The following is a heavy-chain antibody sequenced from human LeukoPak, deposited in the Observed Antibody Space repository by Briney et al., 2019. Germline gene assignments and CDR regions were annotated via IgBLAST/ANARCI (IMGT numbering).Heavy chain of an antibody. CDR2: IYYSGST. V-gene: IGHV4-39*01. CDR1: GGSISSSNFY. Sequence: SETLSLTCTVSGGSISSSNFYWGWIRQPPGKGLEWIATIYYSGSTYYNPSLRSRVTISVDTSKNQFSLKLNSVTAADTAVYYCARRELTGYYGYWGQGTLVTVSS. CDR3: ARRELTGYYGY. J-gene: IGHJ4*02. D-gene: IGHD3-9*01.